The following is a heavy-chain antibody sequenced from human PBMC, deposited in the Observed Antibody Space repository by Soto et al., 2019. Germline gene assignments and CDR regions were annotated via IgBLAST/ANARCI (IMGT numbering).Heavy chain of an antibody. J-gene: IGHJ4*02. V-gene: IGHV1-69*13. D-gene: IGHD2-2*03. CDR2: IIPIFGTA. CDR3: ASGYCSSTSCPYYFDY. Sequence: SVKVSCKASGGTFSSYAISWVRQAPGQGLEWMGGIIPIFGTANYAQKFQGRVTITADESTSTAYMELSSLRSEDTAVYYCASGYCSSTSCPYYFDYWGQGTLVTVSS. CDR1: GGTFSSYA.